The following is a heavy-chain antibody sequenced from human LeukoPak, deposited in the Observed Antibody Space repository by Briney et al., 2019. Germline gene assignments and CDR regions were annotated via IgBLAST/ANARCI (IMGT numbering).Heavy chain of an antibody. J-gene: IGHJ4*02. CDR3: ARVRIVGATNDY. CDR2: IYYSGST. D-gene: IGHD1-26*01. Sequence: SETLSLTCTVSGGSISSGDYYWSWIRQPPGKGLEWIGYIYYSGSTYYNPSLKSRVTISVDTSKNQFSLKLSSVTAADTAVYYCARVRIVGATNDYWGQGTLATVSS. V-gene: IGHV4-30-4*01. CDR1: GGSISSGDYY.